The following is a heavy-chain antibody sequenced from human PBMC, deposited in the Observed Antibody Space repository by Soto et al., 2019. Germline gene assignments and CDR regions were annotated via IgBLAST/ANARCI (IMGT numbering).Heavy chain of an antibody. CDR2: IIPIFGTA. CDR3: ARSQGGSSSLDIYYYYYYGMDV. Sequence: QVQLVQSGAEVKKPGSSVKVSCKAPGGTFSSYAISWVRQAPGQGLEWMGGIIPIFGTANYAQKFQGRVTITADESTSKGYMELSSLRSEDTAVYYCARSQGGSSSLDIYYYYYYGMDVWGQGTTVTVSS. CDR1: GGTFSSYA. J-gene: IGHJ6*02. V-gene: IGHV1-69*01. D-gene: IGHD2-15*01.